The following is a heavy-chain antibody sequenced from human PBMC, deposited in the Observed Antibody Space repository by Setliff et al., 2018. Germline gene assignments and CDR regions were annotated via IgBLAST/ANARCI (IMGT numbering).Heavy chain of an antibody. CDR1: GFTFSSLW. Sequence: PGGSLRLSCAASGFTFSSLWMSWVRQAPGRGLEWVANINQVGSGKFYVDSVKGRFTISRDNAKNSLSLQMNSLRTEDTAVYYCFGAGTCSYWGQGALVTVSS. CDR2: INQVGSGK. D-gene: IGHD3-10*01. V-gene: IGHV3-7*01. CDR3: FGAGTCSY. J-gene: IGHJ4*02.